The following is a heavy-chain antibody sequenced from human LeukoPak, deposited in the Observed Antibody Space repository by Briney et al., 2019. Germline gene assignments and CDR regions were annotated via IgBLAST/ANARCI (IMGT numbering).Heavy chain of an antibody. V-gene: IGHV4-4*07. J-gene: IGHJ4*02. Sequence: KSSETLSLTCTVSGVSVSNFYWSWIRQPAGKGLEWIGRIYTNGNTNYSPSLKSRVTMSADTSKSQLSPKLTSVTAADTAVYYCARGRGSSWYYFDSWGQGTLVTVSS. CDR3: ARGRGSSWYYFDS. D-gene: IGHD6-13*01. CDR1: GVSVSNFY. CDR2: IYTNGNT.